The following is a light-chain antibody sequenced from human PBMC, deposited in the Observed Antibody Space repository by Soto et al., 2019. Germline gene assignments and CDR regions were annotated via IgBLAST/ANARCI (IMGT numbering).Light chain of an antibody. J-gene: IGKJ4*01. CDR1: RTINTY. CDR2: GAS. V-gene: IGKV1-39*01. CDR3: LQDYSFPRT. Sequence: PSSLSASVGDTITLTCRASRTINTYLNWFQQKPGEPPRLLIYGASTLHDGVPSRFSGSGSGADLTLTISGLQPEDFASYYCLQDYSFPRTCGGGTKVDIK.